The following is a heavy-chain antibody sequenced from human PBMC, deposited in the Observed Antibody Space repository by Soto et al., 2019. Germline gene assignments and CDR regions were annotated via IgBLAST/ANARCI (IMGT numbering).Heavy chain of an antibody. J-gene: IGHJ4*02. CDR3: TFSRGYSDVWMWWGFDY. D-gene: IGHD5-18*01. Sequence: QVQLVQSGAEVKKPGSSVKVSCKASGGTFSSYAISWVRQAPGQGLEWMGGIIPLFGTANYAQKFQGRVTITADESTSTAYMELSRLRSECTAMDYFTFSRGYSDVWMWWGFDYCGQGTLVTDSS. CDR1: GGTFSSYA. V-gene: IGHV1-69*01. CDR2: IIPLFGTA.